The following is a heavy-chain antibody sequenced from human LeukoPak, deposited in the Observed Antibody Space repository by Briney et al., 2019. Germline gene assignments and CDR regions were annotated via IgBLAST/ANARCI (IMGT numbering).Heavy chain of an antibody. D-gene: IGHD3-10*01. CDR1: GGSISSGSYY. Sequence: SETLSLTCTVSGGSISSGSYYWSWVRQPAGKGLEWIGRIYTSGSTNYNPSLKSRVTISVDTSKNQFSLKLSSVPAADTAVYYCARESELLWFGELSPRGVAWFDPWGQGTLVTVSS. CDR2: IYTSGST. CDR3: ARESELLWFGELSPRGVAWFDP. J-gene: IGHJ5*02. V-gene: IGHV4-61*02.